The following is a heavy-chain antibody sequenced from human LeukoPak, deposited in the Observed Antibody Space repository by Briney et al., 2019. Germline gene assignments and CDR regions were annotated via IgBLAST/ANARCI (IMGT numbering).Heavy chain of an antibody. Sequence: GGSLRLSCAASGFTFSSHAMHWVRQAPGKGLEYVSAISSNGGSTYYANSVKGRFTISRDNSKNTLYLQMGSLRAEDMAVYYCARATCSGGSCYDYWGQGTLVIVSS. V-gene: IGHV3-64*01. CDR2: ISSNGGST. J-gene: IGHJ4*02. D-gene: IGHD2-15*01. CDR3: ARATCSGGSCYDY. CDR1: GFTFSSHA.